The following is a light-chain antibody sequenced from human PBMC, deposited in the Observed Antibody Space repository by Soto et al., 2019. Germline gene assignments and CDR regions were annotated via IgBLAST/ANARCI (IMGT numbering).Light chain of an antibody. CDR2: GAS. CDR3: QQYNKWPLT. CDR1: ESVSNN. Sequence: EIVLTQSPATLSVSQGERATLSCRASESVSNNLAWYQQKPGQAPRLLIFGASARATGIPARFSGSGSGTEVTLTISSLQSEDCAGYSCQQYNKWPLTFGGGTKVEIK. J-gene: IGKJ4*02. V-gene: IGKV3-15*01.